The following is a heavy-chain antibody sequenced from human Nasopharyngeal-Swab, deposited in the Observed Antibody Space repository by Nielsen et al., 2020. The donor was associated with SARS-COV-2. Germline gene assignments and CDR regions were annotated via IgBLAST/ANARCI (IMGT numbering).Heavy chain of an antibody. J-gene: IGHJ4*02. V-gene: IGHV3-23*01. CDR2: ISGGGYST. Sequence: GGSLRLSCAASGFSFNSFAMSWVRQAPGKGLEWVSGISGGGYSTHYADSVKGRFTISRDNSRKTLYLKMNSLRAEDTAVYHCAKANTRDFDYWGQGTLVTVSS. CDR3: AKANTRDFDY. CDR1: GFSFNSFA.